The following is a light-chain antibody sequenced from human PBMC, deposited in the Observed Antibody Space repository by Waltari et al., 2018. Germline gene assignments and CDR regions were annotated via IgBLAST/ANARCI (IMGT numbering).Light chain of an antibody. Sequence: QLVLTQSPSASASLGASVKLTCTLSSGHSSNIIAWHQQQPEKGPRYLMKVNSDGSQGKGDGIPDRFSGSSSGAERYLTISSLQSEDEADYYCQTGGHGTWVFGGGTKLTVL. V-gene: IGLV4-69*01. J-gene: IGLJ3*02. CDR2: VNSDGSQ. CDR1: SGHSSNI. CDR3: QTGGHGTWV.